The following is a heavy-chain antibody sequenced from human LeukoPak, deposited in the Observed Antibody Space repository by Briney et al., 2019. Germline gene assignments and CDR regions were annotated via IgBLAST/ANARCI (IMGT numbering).Heavy chain of an antibody. Sequence: PSQTLSLTCTVSGGSISSGSYYWSWIRQPAGKGLEWIGRIYTSGSTNYNPSLKSRVTISVDTFKNQFSLKLSSVTAADTAVYYCASSYDSSGYYFGVGAFDIWGQGGMVTVSS. D-gene: IGHD3-22*01. CDR1: GGSISSGSYY. CDR2: IYTSGST. V-gene: IGHV4-61*02. J-gene: IGHJ3*02. CDR3: ASSYDSSGYYFGVGAFDI.